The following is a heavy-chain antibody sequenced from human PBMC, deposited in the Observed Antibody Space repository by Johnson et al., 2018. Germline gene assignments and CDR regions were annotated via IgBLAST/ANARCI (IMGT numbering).Heavy chain of an antibody. CDR1: GYTFTSYY. J-gene: IGHJ3*02. Sequence: QVQLVQSGAEVKKPGASVKVSCKASGYTFTSYYMHWVRQAPGQGLEWMGIINPSGGSTSYAQKFQGRVTMTRDTSTSTVYMGLSSLRSEDRAGYYCARGASPLVAFDSWGQGTMVTVSS. CDR2: INPSGGST. D-gene: IGHD6-6*01. V-gene: IGHV1-46*01. CDR3: ARGASPLVAFDS.